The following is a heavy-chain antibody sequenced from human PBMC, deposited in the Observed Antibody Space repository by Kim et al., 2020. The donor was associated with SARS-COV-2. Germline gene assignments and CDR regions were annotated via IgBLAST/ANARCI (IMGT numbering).Heavy chain of an antibody. V-gene: IGHV1-18*01. Sequence: ASVKVSCKASGYTFTNYGISWVRQAPGQGLEWMGWISAYNGYTNYAQKLQGRVTMTTDTSTTTVYMELGSLRSDDTAVYYCARGSAVRVVIGLISPYYYYGMDVWGQGTTVTVSS. CDR3: ARGSAVRVVIGLISPYYYYGMDV. J-gene: IGHJ6*02. D-gene: IGHD3-10*01. CDR1: GYTFTNYG. CDR2: ISAYNGYT.